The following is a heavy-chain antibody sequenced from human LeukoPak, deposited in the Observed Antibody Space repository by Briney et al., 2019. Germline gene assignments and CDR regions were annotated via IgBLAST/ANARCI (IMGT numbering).Heavy chain of an antibody. CDR1: GFTVSSNS. D-gene: IGHD4-17*01. V-gene: IGHV3-66*01. CDR3: ARGGGDRNPFDY. CDR2: IYSGGST. Sequence: QAGGSLRLSCAASGFTVSSNSMSWVRQAPGKGLEWVSVIYSGGSTYYADSVKGRFIISRDNSKNTLYLQMNSLRAEDTAVYYCARGGGDRNPFDYWGQGTLVTVSS. J-gene: IGHJ4*02.